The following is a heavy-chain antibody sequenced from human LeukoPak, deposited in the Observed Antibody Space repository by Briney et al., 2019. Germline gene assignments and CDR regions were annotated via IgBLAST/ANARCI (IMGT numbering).Heavy chain of an antibody. CDR2: IDPSDSYT. J-gene: IGHJ3*02. CDR3: ARRVGYCSSTSCYHAFDI. V-gene: IGHV5-10-1*01. Sequence: GESLKISCKGPGYSFTSYWISWVRQMPGKGLEWMGRIDPSDSYTNYSPSFQGHVTVSADKSISTAYLQWSSLKASDTAMYYCARRVGYCSSTSCYHAFDIWGQGTMVTVSS. CDR1: GYSFTSYW. D-gene: IGHD2-2*01.